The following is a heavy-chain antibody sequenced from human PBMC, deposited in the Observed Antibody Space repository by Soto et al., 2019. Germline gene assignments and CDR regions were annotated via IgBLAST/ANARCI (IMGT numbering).Heavy chain of an antibody. V-gene: IGHV4-31*03. D-gene: IGHD4-4*01. J-gene: IGHJ4*02. Sequence: QVQLQESGPGLVKPSQTLSLTCTVSGGSISSGGYYWSWIRQHPGKGLEWIGYIYYSGTTYYNPSLKCRVTISVDTSKNQFSLKLTSVTAADTAVYDCARDLYSNPPDYWGQGTLVTVSS. CDR2: IYYSGTT. CDR3: ARDLYSNPPDY. CDR1: GGSISSGGYY.